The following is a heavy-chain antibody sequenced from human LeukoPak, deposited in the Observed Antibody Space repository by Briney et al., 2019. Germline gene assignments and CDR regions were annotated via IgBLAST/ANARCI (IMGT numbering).Heavy chain of an antibody. Sequence: PSETLSLTCTVSGGSISSYYWSWIRQPPGKGLEWIGYIYYSGSTNYNPSLKSRVTISVDTSKNQFSLKLSSVTAAGTAVYYCARGWYLGMDVWGQGTTVTVSS. CDR3: ARGWYLGMDV. CDR2: IYYSGST. CDR1: GGSISSYY. D-gene: IGHD6-13*01. V-gene: IGHV4-59*01. J-gene: IGHJ6*02.